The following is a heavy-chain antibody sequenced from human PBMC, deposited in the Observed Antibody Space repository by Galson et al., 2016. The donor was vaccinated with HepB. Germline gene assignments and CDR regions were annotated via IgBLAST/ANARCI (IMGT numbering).Heavy chain of an antibody. CDR1: GFTFSYAW. D-gene: IGHD5-18*01. CDR2: IKSKTDGGTT. V-gene: IGHV3-15*01. Sequence: SLRLSCAASGFTFSYAWMSWVRQTPGKGLEWVGRIKSKTDGGTTDYAAFVKDRFTISRDDSRNTLYLQMNSLKSADTAVYYCTTDSAMAFDHWGQGAQVTVSS. CDR3: TTDSAMAFDH. J-gene: IGHJ4*02.